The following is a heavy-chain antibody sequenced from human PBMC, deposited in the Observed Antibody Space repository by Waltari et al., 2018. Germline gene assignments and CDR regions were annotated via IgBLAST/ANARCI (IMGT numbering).Heavy chain of an antibody. D-gene: IGHD1-26*01. Sequence: QVQLQESGPGLVKPSQTLSLTCTVSGGPLSRGSYYWSWIRQPAGTGLEWIGRICTSGSTNYNPSLKSRVTISVDTSKNQFSLKLSSVTAADTAVYYCAREESIVGATSHFDYWGQGTLVTVSS. V-gene: IGHV4-61*02. CDR2: ICTSGST. CDR3: AREESIVGATSHFDY. CDR1: GGPLSRGSYY. J-gene: IGHJ4*02.